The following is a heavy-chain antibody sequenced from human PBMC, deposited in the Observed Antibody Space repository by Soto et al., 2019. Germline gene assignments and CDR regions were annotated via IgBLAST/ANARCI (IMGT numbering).Heavy chain of an antibody. CDR1: GGTFSSYA. CDR3: ARDYYGSGGYRPIGYLDY. CDR2: IIPIFGTA. Sequence: SVKVSCKASGGTFSSYAISWVRQAPGQGLEWMGGIIPIFGTANYAQKFQGRVTITADESTSTAYMELSSLRSEDTAVYYCARDYYGSGGYRPIGYLDYWGQGTLVTVSS. D-gene: IGHD3-10*01. J-gene: IGHJ4*02. V-gene: IGHV1-69*13.